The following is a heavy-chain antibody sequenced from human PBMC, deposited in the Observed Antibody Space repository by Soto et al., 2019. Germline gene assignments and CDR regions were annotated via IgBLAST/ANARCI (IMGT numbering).Heavy chain of an antibody. CDR2: INPNSGGT. V-gene: IGHV1-2*02. CDR3: ARDRKRYCSSTSCYTGNWFDP. D-gene: IGHD2-2*02. Sequence: GASVKVSCKASGGTFSSYAISWVRQAPGQGLEWMGWINPNSGGTNYAQKFQGRVTMTRDTSISTAYMELSRLRSDDTAVYYCARDRKRYCSSTSCYTGNWFDPWGQGTLVTVSS. CDR1: GGTFSSYA. J-gene: IGHJ5*02.